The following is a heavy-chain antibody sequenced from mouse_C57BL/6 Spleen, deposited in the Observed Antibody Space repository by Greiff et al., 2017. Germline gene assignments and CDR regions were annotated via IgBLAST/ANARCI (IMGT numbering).Heavy chain of an antibody. J-gene: IGHJ2*01. D-gene: IGHD1-1*01. Sequence: QVQVQQPGAELVMPGASVKLSCTASGYTFTSDCMHWVKQRPGQGLACIGELDPSDSYTNYNLKFKGKSTLTVDKSSSTAYMQLSSLTSEDSAVYYCAKRGGSSYGSYFDYWGQGTTLTVSS. CDR2: LDPSDSYT. CDR3: AKRGGSSYGSYFDY. V-gene: IGHV1-69*01. CDR1: GYTFTSDC.